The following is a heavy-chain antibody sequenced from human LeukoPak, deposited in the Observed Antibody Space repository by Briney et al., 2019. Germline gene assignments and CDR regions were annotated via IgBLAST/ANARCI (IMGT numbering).Heavy chain of an antibody. CDR1: GGSFSSYA. Sequence: ASVKVSCKASGGSFSSYAISWVRQAPGQGLEWMGGIIPIFGTANYAQKFQGRVTITTDESTSTAYMELSSLRSEDTAVYYCARDNYAGANWFDPWGQGTLVTVSS. CDR2: IIPIFGTA. D-gene: IGHD1-7*01. V-gene: IGHV1-69*05. J-gene: IGHJ5*02. CDR3: ARDNYAGANWFDP.